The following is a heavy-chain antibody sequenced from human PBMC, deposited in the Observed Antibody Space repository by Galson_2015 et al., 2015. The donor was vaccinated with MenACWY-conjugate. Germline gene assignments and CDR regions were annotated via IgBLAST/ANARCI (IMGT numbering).Heavy chain of an antibody. CDR3: AKGLRFLQSEPDY. CDR1: EFSFSSYA. J-gene: IGHJ4*02. V-gene: IGHV3-23*01. CDR2: ISGSGGST. D-gene: IGHD3-3*01. Sequence: SLRLSCAASEFSFSSYAMIWVRQAPGKGLEWVSGISGSGGSTFHADSVKGRFTISRDNSKNTLYLEMNSLRAEDTAIYYCAKGLRFLQSEPDYWGQGTLVTVSS.